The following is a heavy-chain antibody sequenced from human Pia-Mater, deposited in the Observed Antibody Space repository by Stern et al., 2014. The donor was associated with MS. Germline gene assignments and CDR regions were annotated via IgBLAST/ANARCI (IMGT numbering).Heavy chain of an antibody. D-gene: IGHD4-17*01. CDR3: VRDRGLATVTSYFDY. J-gene: IGHJ4*02. V-gene: IGHV3-21*01. CDR2: ISRSNSYT. Sequence: VQLVQSGRGLVEPGGSLRLSCAASGFNFRTLTMSWVRQAPGKGLECVSSISRSNSYTYYADSVKGRFTISRDNAKTSLYLQMDSLRAEDTAVYYCVRDRGLATVTSYFDYWGQGILVTVSS. CDR1: GFNFRTLT.